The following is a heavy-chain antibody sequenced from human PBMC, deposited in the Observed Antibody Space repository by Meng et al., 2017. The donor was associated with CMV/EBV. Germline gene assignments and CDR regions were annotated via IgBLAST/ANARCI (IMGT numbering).Heavy chain of an antibody. CDR1: GFTFSSYA. V-gene: IGHV3-23*01. CDR3: AGDRLVATINPCDY. D-gene: IGHD5-12*01. J-gene: IGHJ4*02. Sequence: GGSLRLSCAASGFTFSSYAMSWVRQAPGKGLEWVSAISGSGGSTYYADSVKGRFTISRDNAKNSLYLQMNSLRAEDTAVYYCAGDRLVATINPCDYWGQGTLVTVSS. CDR2: ISGSGGST.